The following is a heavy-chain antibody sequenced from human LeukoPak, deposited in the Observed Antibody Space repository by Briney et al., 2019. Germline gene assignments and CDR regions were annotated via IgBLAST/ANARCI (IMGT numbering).Heavy chain of an antibody. J-gene: IGHJ4*02. Sequence: GGSLRLSCTTSGFNFRAYWMSWVRQAPGKGLEWVSAISGSGGSTYYADSVKGRFTISRDNSKNTLYLQMNSLRAEDTAVYYCAKDGDSYYDFWSGYHGYFDYWGQGTLVTVSS. V-gene: IGHV3-23*01. D-gene: IGHD3-3*01. CDR1: GFNFRAYW. CDR3: AKDGDSYYDFWSGYHGYFDY. CDR2: ISGSGGST.